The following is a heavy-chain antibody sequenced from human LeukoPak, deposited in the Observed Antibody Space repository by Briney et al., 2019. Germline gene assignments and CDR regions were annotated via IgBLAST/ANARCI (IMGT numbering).Heavy chain of an antibody. Sequence: SETLSLTCTVSGGSISSGGYYWSWIRQHPGKGLEWIGYIYYSGSTYYNPSLKSRVTISVDTSKSQFSLKLSSVTAADTAVYYCAREVNGPNYFDYWGQGTLVTVSS. V-gene: IGHV4-31*03. CDR2: IYYSGST. D-gene: IGHD2-8*01. J-gene: IGHJ4*02. CDR3: AREVNGPNYFDY. CDR1: GGSISSGGYY.